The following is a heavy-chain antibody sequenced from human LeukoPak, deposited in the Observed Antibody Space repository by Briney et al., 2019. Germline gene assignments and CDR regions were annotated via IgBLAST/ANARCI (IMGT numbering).Heavy chain of an antibody. V-gene: IGHV3-7*01. CDR1: GFTFSSYW. CDR2: INRDGSEK. CDR3: AKGGGYEAQYYYYYLDV. Sequence: PGGSLRLSCAASGFTFSSYWMTWVRQAPGKGLEWVANINRDGSEKNYVDSVKGRFTISRDNSKNTLYLQMKSLRAEDTAVYYCAKGGGYEAQYYYYYLDVWGKGTTVTISS. J-gene: IGHJ6*03. D-gene: IGHD5-12*01.